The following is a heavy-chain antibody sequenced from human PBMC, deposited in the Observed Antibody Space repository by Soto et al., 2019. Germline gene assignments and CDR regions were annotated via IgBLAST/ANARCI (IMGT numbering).Heavy chain of an antibody. J-gene: IGHJ4*02. CDR3: AGWVEVSLDYFDS. Sequence: SETLSLTCTVSGGSMSNGYYYWSWVRQNPGKGLEWIGHIYHSGRTYYNPSLKSRVGILVDTSKNQFSLNLNSVTAADTAVYYCAGWVEVSLDYFDSWGQGTQVTVSS. CDR1: GGSMSNGYYY. D-gene: IGHD1-20*01. CDR2: IYHSGRT. V-gene: IGHV4-31*03.